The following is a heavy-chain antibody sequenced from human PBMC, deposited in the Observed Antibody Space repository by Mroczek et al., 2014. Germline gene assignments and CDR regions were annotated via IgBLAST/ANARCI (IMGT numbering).Heavy chain of an antibody. V-gene: IGHV4-34*01. CDR2: INHSGST. CDR1: GGSFSGYY. D-gene: IGHD1-26*01. CDR3: ASSGIVGATNFDL. J-gene: IGHJ2*01. Sequence: QVQLQESGAGLLKPSETLSLTCAVYGGSFSGYYWSWIRQPPGKGLEWIGEINHSGSTNYNPSLKSRVTISVDTSKNQFSLKLSSVTAADTTVYYCASSGIVGATNFDLWGRGTLVTVSS.